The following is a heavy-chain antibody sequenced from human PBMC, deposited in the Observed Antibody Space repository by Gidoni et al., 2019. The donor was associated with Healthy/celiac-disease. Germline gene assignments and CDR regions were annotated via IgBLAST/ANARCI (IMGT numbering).Heavy chain of an antibody. D-gene: IGHD4-17*01. J-gene: IGHJ4*02. CDR2: IYTSGST. CDR3: ASADAGDYGRYFDY. CDR1: GGYISSGSYY. V-gene: IGHV4-61*02. Sequence: QVQLQESGPGLVKPSQTLSLTCTVSGGYISSGSYYWSWIRQPAGKGLELIGRIYTSGSTNYNPSLKSRVTISVDTSKNQFSLKLSSVTAADTAVYYCASADAGDYGRYFDYWCQGTLVTVSS.